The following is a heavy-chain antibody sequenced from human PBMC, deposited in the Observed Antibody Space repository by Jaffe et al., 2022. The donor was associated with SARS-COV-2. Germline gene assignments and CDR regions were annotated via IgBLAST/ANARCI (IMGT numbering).Heavy chain of an antibody. J-gene: IGHJ4*02. CDR3: AKGRRYFDWLPAPFDY. D-gene: IGHD3-9*01. V-gene: IGHV3-23*01. CDR2: ISGSGGST. Sequence: EVQLLESGGGLVQPGGSLRLSCAASGFTFSSYAMSWVRQAPGKGLEWVSAISGSGGSTYYADSVKGRFTISRDNSKNTLYLQMNSLRAEDTAVYYCAKGRRYFDWLPAPFDYWGQGTLVTVSS. CDR1: GFTFSSYA.